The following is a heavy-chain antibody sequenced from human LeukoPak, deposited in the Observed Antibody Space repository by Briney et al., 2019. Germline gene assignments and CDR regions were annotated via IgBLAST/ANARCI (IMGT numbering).Heavy chain of an antibody. J-gene: IGHJ4*02. CDR1: GFTFSSYS. D-gene: IGHD2-15*01. Sequence: GGSLRLSCAASGFTFSSYSMNWVRQAPGKGLEWVSAISGSGGSTYYADSVKGRFTISRDNSKNTLYLQMNSLRAEDTAVYYCAKGWWSHPYYFDYWGQGTLVTVSS. CDR3: AKGWWSHPYYFDY. CDR2: ISGSGGST. V-gene: IGHV3-23*01.